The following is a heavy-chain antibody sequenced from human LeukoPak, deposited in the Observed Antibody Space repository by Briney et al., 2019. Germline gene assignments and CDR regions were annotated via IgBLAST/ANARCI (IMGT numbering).Heavy chain of an antibody. CDR1: GFTFSSYS. CDR2: ISSSSSTI. D-gene: IGHD3-10*01. Sequence: GGSLRLSCAASGFTFSSYSMNWVRQAPGKGLEWVSYISSSSSTIYYADSVKGRFTISRDNAKNSLYLQMNSLRAEDTAVYYCARDSYGSGSYRYYYGMDVWGQGTTVTVSS. V-gene: IGHV3-48*01. J-gene: IGHJ6*02. CDR3: ARDSYGSGSYRYYYGMDV.